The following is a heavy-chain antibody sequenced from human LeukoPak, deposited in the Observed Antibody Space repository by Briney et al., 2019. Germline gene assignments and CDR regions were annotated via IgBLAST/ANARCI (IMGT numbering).Heavy chain of an antibody. CDR2: INHSGST. CDR1: GGSFSGYY. V-gene: IGHV4-34*01. Sequence: PSETLSLTCAVYGGSFSGYYWSWFRQPPGKGLEWIGEINHSGSTNYNPSLKSRVTISVDTSKNQFSLKLSSVTAADTAVYYCARARSGYSYGYYYYYGMDVWGQGTTVTVSS. J-gene: IGHJ6*02. CDR3: ARARSGYSYGYYYYYGMDV. D-gene: IGHD5-18*01.